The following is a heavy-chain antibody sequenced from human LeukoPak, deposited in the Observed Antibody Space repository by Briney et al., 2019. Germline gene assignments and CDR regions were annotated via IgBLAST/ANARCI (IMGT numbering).Heavy chain of an antibody. Sequence: GESLKISCNGSGYSFISYWINWVRQMPGKGLEWMGRIDPSDSYTNYSPSFQGHVTISADKSITIAYLQWSSLKASDTAMYYCARGAGDSSSSFMDVWGQGTTVTVSS. D-gene: IGHD6-6*01. V-gene: IGHV5-10-1*01. CDR3: ARGAGDSSSSFMDV. J-gene: IGHJ6*02. CDR1: GYSFISYW. CDR2: IDPSDSYT.